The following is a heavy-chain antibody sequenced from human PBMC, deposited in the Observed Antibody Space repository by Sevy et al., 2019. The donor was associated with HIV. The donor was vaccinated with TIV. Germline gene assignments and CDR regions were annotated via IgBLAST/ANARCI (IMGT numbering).Heavy chain of an antibody. CDR3: STYRGLVWSTSFSLTFDY. CDR1: GYTFTNYY. CDR2: INPNNGGT. D-gene: IGHD3-3*01. V-gene: IGHV1-2*06. J-gene: IGHJ4*02. Sequence: ASVKVSCKAAGYTFTNYYMHWVRQAPGQGLEWMGRINPNNGGTNYAQKFQGRITMTRVTSTSTAYMELKNLRSDDAAVYYCSTYRGLVWSTSFSLTFDYWGQGTLVTVSS.